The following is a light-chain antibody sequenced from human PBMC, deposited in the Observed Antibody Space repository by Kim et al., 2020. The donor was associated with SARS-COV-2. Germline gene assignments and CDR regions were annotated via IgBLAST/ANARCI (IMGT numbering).Light chain of an antibody. V-gene: IGKV1-5*03. CDR3: QQYSDYPYS. CDR1: QSISSW. Sequence: DIQMTQSPSTLSASVGDRVTDTCRASQSISSWLAWHQQKPGKAPKVLIYKASNLESGVPSRFRGSGSGTEFTLTINSLQPDDFATYYCQQYSDYPYSFGQGTKLEI. J-gene: IGKJ2*03. CDR2: KAS.